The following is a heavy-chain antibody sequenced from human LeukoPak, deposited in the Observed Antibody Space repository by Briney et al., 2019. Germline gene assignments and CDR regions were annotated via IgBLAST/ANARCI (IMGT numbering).Heavy chain of an antibody. Sequence: PGRSLRLSCAASGFTFSSYAMHWVRQAPGKGLEWVAVISYDGSNKYYADSVKGRFTISRDNSKNTLYLQMNSLRAEDAAVYYCARDHPVGAIDYWGQGTLVTVSS. J-gene: IGHJ4*02. V-gene: IGHV3-30-3*01. CDR2: ISYDGSNK. D-gene: IGHD1-26*01. CDR3: ARDHPVGAIDY. CDR1: GFTFSSYA.